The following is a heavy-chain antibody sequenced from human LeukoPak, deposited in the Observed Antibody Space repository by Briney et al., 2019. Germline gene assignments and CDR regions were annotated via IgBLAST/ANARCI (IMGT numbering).Heavy chain of an antibody. D-gene: IGHD5-12*01. Sequence: PGGSLRLSCAASGFTFTTYAMSWVRQAPGQGLEWISAISDSGDSTYYADSVKGRFTISRDNSKNTLYVQMNSLRAEDTAVYYCAKSHSVGYRGYFDYWGQGTLVTVSS. J-gene: IGHJ4*02. V-gene: IGHV3-23*01. CDR3: AKSHSVGYRGYFDY. CDR2: ISDSGDST. CDR1: GFTFTTYA.